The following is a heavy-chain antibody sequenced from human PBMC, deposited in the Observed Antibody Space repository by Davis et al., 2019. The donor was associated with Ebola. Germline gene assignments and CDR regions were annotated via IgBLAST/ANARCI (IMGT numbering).Heavy chain of an antibody. CDR1: GFTFSSYW. J-gene: IGHJ4*02. CDR2: TAGGCYT. CDR3: AKEGQVGGHSHFDY. D-gene: IGHD3-16*01. Sequence: GESLKISCAASGFTFSSYWMSWVRQAPGKGLEWVSTTAGGCYTYYADSMKGRVTVSRDNSKNTLYLQMNNLRGEDTAVYYFAKEGQVGGHSHFDYWGQGTLVTVAS. V-gene: IGHV3-23*01.